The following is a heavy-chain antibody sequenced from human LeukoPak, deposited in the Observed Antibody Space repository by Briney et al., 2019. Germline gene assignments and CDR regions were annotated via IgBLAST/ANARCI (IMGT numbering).Heavy chain of an antibody. CDR2: VKSKTDGGTT. V-gene: IGHV3-15*01. CDR1: GFTFSNAW. Sequence: GGSLRLSCAASGFTFSNAWMSWVRQAPGKGLEWVGRVKSKTDGGTTDYAAPVKGRFTISRDDSKNTLYLQMNSLRAEDTAVYYCARDCLHCGGDDLNYYGMDVWGQGTTVTVSS. D-gene: IGHD2-21*02. J-gene: IGHJ6*02. CDR3: ARDCLHCGGDDLNYYGMDV.